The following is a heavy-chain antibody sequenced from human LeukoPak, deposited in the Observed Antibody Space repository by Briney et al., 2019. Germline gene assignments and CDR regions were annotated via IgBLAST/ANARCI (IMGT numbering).Heavy chain of an antibody. D-gene: IGHD3-10*01. CDR2: IYYSGST. Sequence: SETLSLTCTVSGRSISSYYWSWIRQPTGKGQEWIGYIYYSGSTNYNPSLKSRVTISVDTSKNQFSLKLSSVTAADTAVYYCARAGITMVRGVIIPYYYYYMDVWGKGTTVTVSS. J-gene: IGHJ6*03. CDR1: GRSISSYY. CDR3: ARAGITMVRGVIIPYYYYYMDV. V-gene: IGHV4-59*13.